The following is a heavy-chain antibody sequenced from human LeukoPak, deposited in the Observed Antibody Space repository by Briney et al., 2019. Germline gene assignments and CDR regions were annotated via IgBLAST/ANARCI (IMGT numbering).Heavy chain of an antibody. V-gene: IGHV4-34*01. J-gene: IGHJ4*02. Sequence: SETLSLTCAVYGGSFSGYYWSWIRQPPGKGLEWIGEINHSGSTNYNPSLKSRVTISVDTSRNQSSLKLSSATAADTAVYYCARGPRGYSYGYFDYWGQGTLVTVSS. CDR3: ARGPRGYSYGYFDY. CDR2: INHSGST. CDR1: GGSFSGYY. D-gene: IGHD5-18*01.